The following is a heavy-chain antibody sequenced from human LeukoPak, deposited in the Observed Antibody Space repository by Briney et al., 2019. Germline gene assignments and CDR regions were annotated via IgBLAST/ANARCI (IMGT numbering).Heavy chain of an antibody. CDR1: GGSFSGYY. V-gene: IGHV4-34*01. Sequence: SETLSLTCAVYGGSFSGYYWSWIRQPPGKGLEWIGEINHSGSTNYNPSLKSRVTTSVDTSKNQFSLKLSSVTAADTAVYYCARARSNYVDYWGQGTLVTVSS. CDR2: INHSGST. CDR3: ARARSNYVDY. D-gene: IGHD3-10*01. J-gene: IGHJ4*02.